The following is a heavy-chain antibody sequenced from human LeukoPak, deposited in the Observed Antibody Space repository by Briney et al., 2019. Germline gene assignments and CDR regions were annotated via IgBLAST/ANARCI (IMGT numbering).Heavy chain of an antibody. D-gene: IGHD1-26*01. Sequence: PSETLSLTCTVSGGSISSYYWSWIRQPPGKGLEWIGYIYYSGSTNYNPSLKSRVTISVDTSKNQFSLKLSSVTAADTAVYYCARSFSGSYVPDYWGQGTLVTVSS. CDR1: GGSISSYY. V-gene: IGHV4-59*01. CDR3: ARSFSGSYVPDY. CDR2: IYYSGST. J-gene: IGHJ4*02.